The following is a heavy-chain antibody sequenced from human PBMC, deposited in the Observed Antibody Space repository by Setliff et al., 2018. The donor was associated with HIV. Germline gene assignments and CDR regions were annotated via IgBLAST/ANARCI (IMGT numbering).Heavy chain of an antibody. Sequence: ASVKVSCKASGYTLTSYGMSWVRQAPGQGLEWMGCINTYTGNPTYAQDFTGLFVFSLDTSVSTAYLQISSLKAEYIAVYYCARDGYYYASSGHLAYYFDYWGQGTLVTVSS. D-gene: IGHD3-22*01. CDR2: INTYTGNP. V-gene: IGHV7-4-1*02. J-gene: IGHJ4*02. CDR1: GYTLTSYG. CDR3: ARDGYYYASSGHLAYYFDY.